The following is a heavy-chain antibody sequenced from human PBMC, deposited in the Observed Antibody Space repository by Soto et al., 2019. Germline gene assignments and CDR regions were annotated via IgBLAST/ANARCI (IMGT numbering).Heavy chain of an antibody. D-gene: IGHD5-12*01. CDR1: GGSISSGGYY. J-gene: IGHJ6*02. CDR3: ATARGVVATPYYYGLGV. V-gene: IGHV4-31*03. Sequence: TLCLSCTVAGGSISSGGYYWSWIRQHPVKGLEWIGYIYYSGSTYYNPSLKSRLAISVDTSKNQLSLKLSYVTAADTAVYYCATARGVVATPYYYGLGVPGRGTTVT. CDR2: IYYSGST.